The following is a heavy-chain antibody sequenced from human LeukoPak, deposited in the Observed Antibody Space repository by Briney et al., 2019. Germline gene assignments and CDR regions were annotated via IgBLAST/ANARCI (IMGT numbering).Heavy chain of an antibody. CDR3: AGSEDLNYYDSSGYSYYFDY. J-gene: IGHJ4*02. CDR1: GGSISSGGYY. CDR2: IYYSGGT. V-gene: IGHV4-31*03. Sequence: SETLSLTCTVSGGSISSGGYYWSWIRQHPGKGLEWIGYIYYSGGTYYNPSLKSRVTISVDMSKNQFSLKLSSVTAADTAVYYCAGSEDLNYYDSSGYSYYFDYWGQGTLVTVSS. D-gene: IGHD3-22*01.